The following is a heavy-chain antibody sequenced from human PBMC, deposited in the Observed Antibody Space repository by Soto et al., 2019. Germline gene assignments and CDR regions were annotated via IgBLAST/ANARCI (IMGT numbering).Heavy chain of an antibody. J-gene: IGHJ6*02. CDR3: ARDMAHHDFCGHNERGLDV. V-gene: IGHV3-9*01. CDR1: GFTFEDSV. D-gene: IGHD3-3*01. Sequence: SLRLTLVVSGFTFEDSVMHWVRQVPGKGLEWVSGISWNSDVKGYADSVRGRLTISRDNARNSLFLQMNSLRGEDSALYYCARDMAHHDFCGHNERGLDVWGQGTAVTVSS. CDR2: ISWNSDVK.